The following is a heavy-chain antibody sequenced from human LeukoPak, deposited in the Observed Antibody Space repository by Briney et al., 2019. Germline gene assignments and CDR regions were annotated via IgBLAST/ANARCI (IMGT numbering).Heavy chain of an antibody. D-gene: IGHD1-26*01. CDR2: INPNTDGI. CDR1: GSTFTDYY. CDR3: ARVKALGIVGSTTVLDP. V-gene: IGHV1-2*02. J-gene: IGHJ5*02. Sequence: ASVKVSCKASGSTFTDYYIQWVRQAPGQGLEWMGWINPNTDGINYAQNFRGRVTMTRDTSISTAYMELSSLRSDDTAIYYCARVKALGIVGSTTVLDPWGQGTLVTVSS.